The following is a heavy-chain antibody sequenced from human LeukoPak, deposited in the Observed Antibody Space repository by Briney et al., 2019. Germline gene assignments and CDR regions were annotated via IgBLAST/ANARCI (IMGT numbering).Heavy chain of an antibody. CDR1: GYTFTAYY. J-gene: IGHJ4*02. CDR3: ARARVPIAVAGLYYFDY. D-gene: IGHD6-19*01. CDR2: IKPDSGSS. V-gene: IGHV1-2*02. Sequence: ASVKVSCKSSGYTFTAYYIHWLRQAPGQGPEWMGWIKPDSGSSHYAQKFQGRVTMTRDTSSNSAYMDLTRLKSDDTAVYYCARARVPIAVAGLYYFDYWGQGALVTVSS.